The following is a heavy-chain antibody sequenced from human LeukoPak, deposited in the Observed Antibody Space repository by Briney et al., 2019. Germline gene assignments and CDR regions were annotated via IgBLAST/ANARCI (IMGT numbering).Heavy chain of an antibody. Sequence: SETLSLTCAVSGYSISSGYYWGWIRQPPGKGLEWIGSIYHSGSTYYNPSLKRRVTISVDTSKNHFSLKLSSVTAADTAVYYCARLGDIYGSDWYFDFWGRGTLVTVSS. J-gene: IGHJ2*01. CDR2: IYHSGST. D-gene: IGHD5-18*01. CDR1: GYSISSGYY. CDR3: ARLGDIYGSDWYFDF. V-gene: IGHV4-38-2*01.